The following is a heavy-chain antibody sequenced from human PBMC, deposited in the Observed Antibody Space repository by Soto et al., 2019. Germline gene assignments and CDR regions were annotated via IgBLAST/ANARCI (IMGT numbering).Heavy chain of an antibody. CDR1: GFTFSDYY. CDR3: ARSSTDGYNYYDY. J-gene: IGHJ4*03. D-gene: IGHD5-12*01. V-gene: IGHV3-11*06. Sequence: PGGSLRLSSVGSGFTFSDYYMSWIRQAPGKGLEWVAYISKSSTFANYAVSVEGRFTTSRDNAKNSLFLQMNTLRVEDTAVYYGARSSTDGYNYYDYWGQGTLVTVSS. CDR2: ISKSSTFA.